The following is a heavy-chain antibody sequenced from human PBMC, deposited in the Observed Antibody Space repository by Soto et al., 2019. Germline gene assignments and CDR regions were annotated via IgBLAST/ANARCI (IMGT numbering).Heavy chain of an antibody. CDR2: INHSGST. J-gene: IGHJ4*02. CDR3: ARGLRSSDSSGYYPHDFDY. D-gene: IGHD3-22*01. V-gene: IGHV4-34*01. Sequence: SETLSLTCAVYGGSFSGYYWSWIRQPPGKGLEWIGEINHSGSTNYNPSLKSRVIISVDTSKNQFSLKLSSVTAADTAVYYCARGLRSSDSSGYYPHDFDYWGQGTLVTVSS. CDR1: GGSFSGYY.